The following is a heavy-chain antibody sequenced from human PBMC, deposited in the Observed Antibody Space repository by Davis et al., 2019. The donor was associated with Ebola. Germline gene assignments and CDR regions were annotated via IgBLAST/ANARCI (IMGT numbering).Heavy chain of an antibody. CDR1: GFIFRNYV. V-gene: IGHV3-23*01. CDR3: VKDSSNIWFDV. J-gene: IGHJ3*01. Sequence: GESLKISCETSGFIFRNYVMSWVRQAPGKGLEWVSTFGTGGDTYYAVSVKGRFAISRDNSRGTLYLQMNSLRVEDTAIYYCVKDSSNIWFDVWGQGTLVTVSS. CDR2: FGTGGDT. D-gene: IGHD2/OR15-2a*01.